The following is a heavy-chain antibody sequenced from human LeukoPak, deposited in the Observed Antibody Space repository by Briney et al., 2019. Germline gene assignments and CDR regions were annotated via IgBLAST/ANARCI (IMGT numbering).Heavy chain of an antibody. J-gene: IGHJ4*02. Sequence: PGGSLRLSCAASGFTFSSYAMYWVRQAPGKGLEWVALISYDGSYQYPADSVRVRCTISRDNARNSLYLQMSSLRAVDTAFYYCTKGGFKYFDWSYFDYWGQGTLVTVSS. CDR3: TKGGFKYFDWSYFDY. D-gene: IGHD3-9*01. V-gene: IGHV3-30*18. CDR1: GFTFSSYA. CDR2: ISYDGSYQ.